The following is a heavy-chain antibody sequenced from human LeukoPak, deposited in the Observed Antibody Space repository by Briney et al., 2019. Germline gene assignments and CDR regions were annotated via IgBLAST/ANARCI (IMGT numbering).Heavy chain of an antibody. Sequence: ASVKVSCKASGGTFSSYAISWVRQAPGQGLEWMGGFDPEDGETIYAQKFQGRVTMTEDTSTDTAYMELSSLRSEDTAVYYCATAYSSSWYGHFQHWGQGTLVTVSS. J-gene: IGHJ1*01. CDR2: FDPEDGET. V-gene: IGHV1-24*01. D-gene: IGHD6-13*01. CDR1: GGTFSSYA. CDR3: ATAYSSSWYGHFQH.